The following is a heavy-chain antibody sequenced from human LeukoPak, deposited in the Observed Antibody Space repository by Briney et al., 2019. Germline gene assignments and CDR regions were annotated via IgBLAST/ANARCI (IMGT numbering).Heavy chain of an antibody. J-gene: IGHJ5*02. CDR2: IVPIFGTA. CDR3: ARVSIAAAFNWFDP. CDR1: GGTFSSYA. D-gene: IGHD6-13*01. V-gene: IGHV1-69*05. Sequence: SVKVSCKASGGTFSSYAISWVRQAPGQGLEWMGRIVPIFGTANYAQKFQGRVTITTDESTSTAYMELSSLRSEDTAVYYCARVSIAAAFNWFDPWGQGTLVTVSS.